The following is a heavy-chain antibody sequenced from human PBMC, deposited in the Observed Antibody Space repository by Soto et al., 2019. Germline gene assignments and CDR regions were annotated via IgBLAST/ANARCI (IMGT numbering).Heavy chain of an antibody. CDR1: GFTFSSCA. CDR2: ISSSSSYI. D-gene: IGHD2-15*01. CDR3: ARGSDIVVVVAAFDY. V-gene: IGHV3-21*01. J-gene: IGHJ4*02. Sequence: GGSLRLSCAASGFTFSSCAMGWVRQAPGKGLEWVSSISSSSSYIYYADSVKGRFTISRDNAKNSLYLQMNSLRAEDTAVYYCARGSDIVVVVAAFDYWGQGTLVTVSS.